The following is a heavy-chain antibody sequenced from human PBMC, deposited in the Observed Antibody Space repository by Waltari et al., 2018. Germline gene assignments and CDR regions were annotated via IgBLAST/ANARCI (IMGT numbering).Heavy chain of an antibody. CDR3: ARDEGGQYQGDFDY. CDR2: ISSRSTYI. V-gene: IGHV3-21*01. Sequence: EVQLVESGGGLVKPGGSLRLSCAASAFIFTPFPMNWVRQAPGKGLEWVSSISSRSTYIYYADSVKGRFTISRDNARSSLFLQMNSLRAEDTAVYYCARDEGGQYQGDFDYWGQGTLVSVSS. J-gene: IGHJ4*02. D-gene: IGHD3-16*01. CDR1: AFIFTPFP.